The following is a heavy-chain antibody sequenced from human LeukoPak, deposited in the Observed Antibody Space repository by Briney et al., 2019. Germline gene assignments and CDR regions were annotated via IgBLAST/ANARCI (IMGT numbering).Heavy chain of an antibody. CDR3: ARGVGYYFDY. Sequence: GGSLRLSCAASGFTFSSYGMRWVRQAPGKELEWVSVIYSSGTTYYADFVKGRFTISRDNSKNTLFLQMNSLRAEDTAVYYCARGVGYYFDYWGQGTLVTVSS. V-gene: IGHV3-53*01. D-gene: IGHD5-24*01. J-gene: IGHJ4*02. CDR1: GFTFSSYG. CDR2: IYSSGTT.